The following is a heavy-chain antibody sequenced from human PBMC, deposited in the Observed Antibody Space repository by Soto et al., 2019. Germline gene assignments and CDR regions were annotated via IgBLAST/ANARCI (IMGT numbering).Heavy chain of an antibody. CDR2: INESGST. D-gene: IGHD1-1*01. V-gene: IGHV4-34*01. CDR3: ARGSGIVALPGELEDVNYDY. J-gene: IGHJ4*02. CDR1: GQSFSGHS. Sequence: QVQLQQWGAGLVKPSETLSLSCAVYGQSFSGHSWAWIRQPPGKGLEWIGEINESGSTYYNPSLTSRVTFATDTSKNQFYLKLSSVSAADTAAYFCARGSGIVALPGELEDVNYDYWGQGTLVNVSS.